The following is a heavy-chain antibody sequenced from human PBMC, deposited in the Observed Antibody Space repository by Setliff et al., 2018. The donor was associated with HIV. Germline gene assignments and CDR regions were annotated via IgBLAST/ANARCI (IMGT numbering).Heavy chain of an antibody. V-gene: IGHV4-39*01. CDR3: ARHCGYSPGQICYYYLDI. Sequence: SETLSLTCSVSGASIGRSHYYWGWIRQPPGKGLEWVASIYYNGSPFYNPSLKSRVTISVDTSKNQFSLNLSSVTAADTAVYYCARHCGYSPGQICYYYLDIWGKGTTVTVSS. D-gene: IGHD5-18*01. CDR1: GASIGRSHYY. J-gene: IGHJ6*03. CDR2: IYYNGSP.